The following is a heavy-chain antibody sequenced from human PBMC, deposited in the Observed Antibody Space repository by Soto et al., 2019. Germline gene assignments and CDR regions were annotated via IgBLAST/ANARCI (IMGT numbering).Heavy chain of an antibody. D-gene: IGHD1-26*01. CDR1: GYTFTSYA. CDR3: ARDVLLSGGSYAFDI. CDR2: INAGNGNT. J-gene: IGHJ3*02. Sequence: ASVKVSCKASGYTFTSYAMHWVRQAPGQRLEWMGWINAGNGNTKYSQKFQGRVTITRDTSASTAYMELSSLRSEDTAVYYCARDVLLSGGSYAFDIWGQGTMVTVSS. V-gene: IGHV1-3*01.